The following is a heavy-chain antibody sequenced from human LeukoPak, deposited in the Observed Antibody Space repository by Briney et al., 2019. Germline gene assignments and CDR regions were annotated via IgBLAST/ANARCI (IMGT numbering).Heavy chain of an antibody. D-gene: IGHD6-19*01. Sequence: GGSLRLSCAASGFTFSSFWMSWVRQAPGKGLEWVANINQDGSKKYYVDSVKGRFTISRDNAKHSLYLQMNSLRAEDTAVYYCARDGHATVAVNFDYWGQGTLVTVSS. V-gene: IGHV3-7*01. CDR2: INQDGSKK. CDR1: GFTFSSFW. CDR3: ARDGHATVAVNFDY. J-gene: IGHJ4*02.